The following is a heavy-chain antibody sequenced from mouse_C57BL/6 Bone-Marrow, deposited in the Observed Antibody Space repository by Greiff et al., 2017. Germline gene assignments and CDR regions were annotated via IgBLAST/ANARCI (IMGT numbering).Heavy chain of an antibody. CDR2: ISYDGSN. CDR1: GYSITSGYY. D-gene: IGHD1-1*02. V-gene: IGHV3-6*01. J-gene: IGHJ4*01. CDR3: ARGLDYGLTDYAMDY. Sequence: EVKLKESGPGLVKPSQSLSLTCSVTGYSITSGYYWNWIRQFPGNKLEWMGYISYDGSNNYNPSLKNRISITRDTSNNQFFLKLNSVTTEDTATYYCARGLDYGLTDYAMDYWGQGTSVTVSS.